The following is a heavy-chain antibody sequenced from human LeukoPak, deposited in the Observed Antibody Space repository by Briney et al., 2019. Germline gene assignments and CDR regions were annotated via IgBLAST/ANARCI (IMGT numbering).Heavy chain of an antibody. Sequence: GSLRLSCAASGFTVSSYWMHWVRQAPGKELEWLGEISHSGTTTYNPSLKSRVTISVDTSKNQFSLRLRSVTAADTAVYYCARGLVWRFLLDSRRDSFDIWGQGTTITVSS. CDR2: ISHSGTT. J-gene: IGHJ3*02. D-gene: IGHD3-16*01. CDR3: ARGLVWRFLLDSRRDSFDI. V-gene: IGHV4-34*01. CDR1: GFTVSSYW.